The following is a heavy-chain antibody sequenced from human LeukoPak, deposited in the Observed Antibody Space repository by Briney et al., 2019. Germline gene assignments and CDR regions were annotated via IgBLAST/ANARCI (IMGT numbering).Heavy chain of an antibody. J-gene: IGHJ4*02. CDR3: AKWGDYDVLTGYYVSDY. CDR2: ITGSGGNT. CDR1: GFTFSNYA. V-gene: IGHV3-23*01. D-gene: IGHD3-9*01. Sequence: GGSPRLFCAASGFTFSNYAMSWVRQAPGKGLEWVSAITGSGGNTYYADSVKGRFTISRDNSKNTVFLQMNSLRAEDTAVYYCAKWGDYDVLTGYYVSDYWGQGTLVTVSS.